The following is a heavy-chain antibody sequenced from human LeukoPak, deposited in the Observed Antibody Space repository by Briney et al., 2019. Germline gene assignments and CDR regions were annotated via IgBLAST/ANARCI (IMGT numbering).Heavy chain of an antibody. V-gene: IGHV3-23*01. D-gene: IGHD3-22*01. CDR2: ISGSGGST. CDR1: GFTFSSYA. Sequence: PGGSLRLSCAASGFTFSSYAMSSVRRAPGKGLEWVSSISGSGGSTYYADSVKGRFTISRDNSKNTLSLQINSLRAEDTALYYCAKGTDYYDSRGHYYANFDYWGQGTLVTVSS. CDR3: AKGTDYYDSRGHYYANFDY. J-gene: IGHJ4*02.